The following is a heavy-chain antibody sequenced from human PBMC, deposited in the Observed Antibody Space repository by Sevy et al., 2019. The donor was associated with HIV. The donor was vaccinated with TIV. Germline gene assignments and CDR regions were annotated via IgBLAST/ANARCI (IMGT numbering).Heavy chain of an antibody. Sequence: GGSLRLSCAASGFSFTTYSMNWARQAPGKGLQWISHISSGSDSIYYADAVKGRFTISRDNANILLYLEMNSLRADDTAVYYCARAVGGTYVYDDYWGQGTLVTVSS. J-gene: IGHJ4*02. CDR1: GFSFTTYS. CDR2: ISSGSDSI. V-gene: IGHV3-48*01. D-gene: IGHD3-16*01. CDR3: ARAVGGTYVYDDY.